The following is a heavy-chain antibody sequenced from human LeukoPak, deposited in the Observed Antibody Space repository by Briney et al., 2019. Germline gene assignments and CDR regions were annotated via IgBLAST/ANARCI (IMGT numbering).Heavy chain of an antibody. CDR3: ASPKRAARPEPGSDVAFDI. V-gene: IGHV1-69*06. J-gene: IGHJ3*02. CDR1: GGTFSSYA. CDR2: IIPIFGTA. D-gene: IGHD6-6*01. Sequence: GASVKVSCKASGGTFSSYAISWVRQAPGQGLEWMGGIIPIFGTANYAQKFQGRVTMTEDTSTDTAYMELSSLRSEDTAVYYCASPKRAARPEPGSDVAFDIWGQGTMVTVSS.